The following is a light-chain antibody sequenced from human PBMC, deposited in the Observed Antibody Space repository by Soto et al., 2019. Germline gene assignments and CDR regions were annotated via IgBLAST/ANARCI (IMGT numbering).Light chain of an antibody. CDR2: GAS. J-gene: IGKJ2*01. Sequence: DIQMTQFPSSLSASVGDRVTITCRASENIGKYLIWYQQKPGKAPNVLIYGASNLQFGVSSRFSGDGFGTDITLTVSSLRPDDFAIYYCQQSYSLPRTFGQGTKVE. CDR3: QQSYSLPRT. V-gene: IGKV1-39*01. CDR1: ENIGKY.